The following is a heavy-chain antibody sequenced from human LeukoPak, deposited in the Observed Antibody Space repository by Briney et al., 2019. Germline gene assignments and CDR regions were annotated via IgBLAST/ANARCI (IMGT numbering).Heavy chain of an antibody. Sequence: PGGSLRLSCAASGFTFSEHYMDWVRQAPGKGLEWVGRVRNKPNTYTTDYAASVKGRFTISRDDSKNSLYLQMNSLKTEDTAVYYCTRVRHGDYFDYWGQGTLVTVSS. D-gene: IGHD4-17*01. J-gene: IGHJ4*02. CDR1: GFTFSEHY. CDR3: TRVRHGDYFDY. V-gene: IGHV3-72*01. CDR2: VRNKPNTYTT.